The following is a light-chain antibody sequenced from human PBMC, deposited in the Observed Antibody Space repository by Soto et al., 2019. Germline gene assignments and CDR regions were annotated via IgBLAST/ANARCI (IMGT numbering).Light chain of an antibody. Sequence: EIVLTQSPATLSVSPGERATLSCRASQSIRKNLAWYQQKPGQAPTLLIYEASTRATGVPARFSGSGSGTEFTLTISSLQSEDFAIYYCQQSHNYMYTFGQGTKLEIK. V-gene: IGKV3-15*01. CDR3: QQSHNYMYT. J-gene: IGKJ2*01. CDR1: QSIRKN. CDR2: EAS.